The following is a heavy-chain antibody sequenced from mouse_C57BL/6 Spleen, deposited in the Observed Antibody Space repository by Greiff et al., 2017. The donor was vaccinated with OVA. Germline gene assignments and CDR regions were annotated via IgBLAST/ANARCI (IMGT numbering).Heavy chain of an antibody. CDR3: ARNGYSNAMDY. D-gene: IGHD2-3*01. J-gene: IGHJ4*01. CDR2: ISSGSSTI. V-gene: IGHV5-17*01. CDR1: GFTFSDYG. Sequence: EVKLQESGGGLVKPGGSLKLSCAASGFTFSDYGMHWVRQAPEKGLEWVAYISSGSSTIYYADTVKGRFTISRDNAKNTLFLQMTSLRSEDTAMYYCARNGYSNAMDYWGQGTSVTVSS.